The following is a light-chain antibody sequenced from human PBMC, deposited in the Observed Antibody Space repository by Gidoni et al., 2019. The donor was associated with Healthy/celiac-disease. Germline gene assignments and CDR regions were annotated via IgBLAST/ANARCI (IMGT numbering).Light chain of an antibody. Sequence: QSVLTQPPSASGPPGPRVTISCSGSSSNIGSNYVYWYQQLPVTAPKLLIYRNNQRPSGVPDRFSGSKSGTSASLAISGLRSEDEADYYCAAWDDSLSGYVFGTGTKVTVL. CDR1: SSNIGSNY. CDR2: RNN. CDR3: AAWDDSLSGYV. V-gene: IGLV1-47*01. J-gene: IGLJ1*01.